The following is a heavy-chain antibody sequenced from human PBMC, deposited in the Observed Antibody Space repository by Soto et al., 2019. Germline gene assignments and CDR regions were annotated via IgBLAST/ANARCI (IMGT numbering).Heavy chain of an antibody. CDR2: INPGYPAGRST. D-gene: IGHD1-26*01. CDR1: GYTLTTFF. J-gene: IGHJ6*02. CDR3: AREAILAGATTGMDV. V-gene: IGHV1-46*01. Sequence: QVQLVQSGAEVKKPGASVKVSCKASGYTLTTFFMHWVRQAPGQGLEWMGVINPGYPAGRSTTYAQKFQGRVTMATDTAPSTVYMELGRLRSDDMGVYFRAREAILAGATTGMDVWGQGTTVTVSS.